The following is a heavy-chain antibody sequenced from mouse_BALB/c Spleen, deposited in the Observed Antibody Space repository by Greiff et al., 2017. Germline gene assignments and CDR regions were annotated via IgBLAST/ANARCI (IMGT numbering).Heavy chain of an antibody. J-gene: IGHJ3*01. CDR1: GYTFTDYA. D-gene: IGHD2-4*01. Sequence: VQVVESGAELVRPGVSVKISCKGSGYTFTDYAMHWVKQSHAKSLEWIGVISTYYGDASYNQKFKGKATMTVDKSSSTAYMELARLTSEDSAIYYCARGAMITTGAWFAYWGQGTLVTVSA. CDR2: ISTYYGDA. CDR3: ARGAMITTGAWFAY. V-gene: IGHV1S137*01.